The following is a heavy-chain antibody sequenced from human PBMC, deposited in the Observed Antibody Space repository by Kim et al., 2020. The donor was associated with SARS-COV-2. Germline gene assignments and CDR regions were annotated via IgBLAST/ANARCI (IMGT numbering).Heavy chain of an antibody. CDR3: AKMVVMDV. CDR2: ISGIGINK. CDR1: GFTFDTYA. J-gene: IGHJ3*01. Sequence: GGSLRLSCVGSGFTFDTYAMSWVRQAPGKGLEWVSVISGIGINKFYADSVRGRFTISRDNSKNILYLQMNSLTDEDTARYYFAKMVVMDV. D-gene: IGHD3-22*01. V-gene: IGHV3-23*01.